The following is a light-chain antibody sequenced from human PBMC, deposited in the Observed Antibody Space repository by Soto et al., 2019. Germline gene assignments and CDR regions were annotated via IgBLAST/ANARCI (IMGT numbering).Light chain of an antibody. CDR1: QSISSY. V-gene: IGKV1-39*01. Sequence: DIQMTQSPSSLSASVGDRVTITCRASQSISSYVNWYQQKPGKAPRLLISAASTLQSGVPSRFSGGGSGTDFTLTISSLQPEDFATYYCQQSFKTPIAFGQGTRLEI. CDR2: AAS. CDR3: QQSFKTPIA. J-gene: IGKJ5*01.